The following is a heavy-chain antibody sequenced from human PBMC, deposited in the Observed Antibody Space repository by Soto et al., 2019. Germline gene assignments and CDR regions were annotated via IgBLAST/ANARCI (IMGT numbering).Heavy chain of an antibody. CDR2: ISYDGSNK. V-gene: IGHV3-30-3*01. CDR1: GFTFSSYA. CDR3: ARVERDQLRGYFDY. Sequence: QVQLVESGGGVVQPGRSLRLSCAASGFTFSSYAMRWVRQAPGKGLERVAVISYDGSNKYYADYVKGRFTISRDNSKNSLYLQINSLRAEDTAVYYCARVERDQLRGYFDYWGQGTLVTVSS. D-gene: IGHD1-1*01. J-gene: IGHJ4*02.